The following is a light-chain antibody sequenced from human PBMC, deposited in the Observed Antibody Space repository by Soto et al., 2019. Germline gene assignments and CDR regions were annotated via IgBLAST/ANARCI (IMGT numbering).Light chain of an antibody. J-gene: IGKJ4*01. V-gene: IGKV1-33*01. CDR1: QDISNY. Sequence: DIQMTQSPSSLSASPGYRATLTCRASQDISNYLNWYQQKPGKAPKLLIYDESNLETGVPSRFSGSGSGTDFTFTISSLKPEDIATYYCQQYDNLPLTFGQGTKVDIK. CDR3: QQYDNLPLT. CDR2: DES.